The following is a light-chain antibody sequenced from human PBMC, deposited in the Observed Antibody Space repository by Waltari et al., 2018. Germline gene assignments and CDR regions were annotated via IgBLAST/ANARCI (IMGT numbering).Light chain of an antibody. CDR1: QTILYSSNNKNY. CDR3: QQYYTTPPT. V-gene: IGKV4-1*01. CDR2: GAS. Sequence: DYVMTQSPDSLAVSLGERATINCKSSQTILYSSNNKNYLAWYQQKPGQPPKLLLYGASTRESGVPDRFSGSGSGTDFTLTITSLQAEDVAVYYCQQYYTTPPTFGPGTKVDIK. J-gene: IGKJ3*01.